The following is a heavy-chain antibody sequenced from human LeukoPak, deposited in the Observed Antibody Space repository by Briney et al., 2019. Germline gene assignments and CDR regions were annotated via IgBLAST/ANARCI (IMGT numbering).Heavy chain of an antibody. Sequence: SQTLSLTCTVSGGSISSGGYYWSWIRQPPGKGLEWIGYIYHSGSTYYNPSLKSRVTISVDRSKNQFSLKLSSVTAADTAVYYCARAGTMIVVVLGYWGQGTLVTVSS. CDR3: ARAGTMIVVVLGY. J-gene: IGHJ4*02. D-gene: IGHD3-22*01. CDR2: IYHSGST. V-gene: IGHV4-30-2*01. CDR1: GGSISSGGYY.